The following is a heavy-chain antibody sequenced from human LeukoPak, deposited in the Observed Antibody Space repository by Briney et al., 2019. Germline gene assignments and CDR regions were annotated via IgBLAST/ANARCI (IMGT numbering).Heavy chain of an antibody. D-gene: IGHD5-18*01. J-gene: IGHJ4*02. V-gene: IGHV3-30*02. CDR3: AKDPRSYSYGYSCDY. CDR2: IRYDGSNK. CDR1: GFTFSSYG. Sequence: QTGGSLRLSCAASGFTFSSYGMQWVRQAPGKGLEGVAFIRYDGSNKYYADSVKGRFTISRDNSKNTLYLQMNSLRAEDTAVYYCAKDPRSYSYGYSCDYWGQGTLVTVSS.